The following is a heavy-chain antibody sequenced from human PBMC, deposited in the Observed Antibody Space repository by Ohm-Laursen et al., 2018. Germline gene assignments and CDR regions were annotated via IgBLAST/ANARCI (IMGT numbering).Heavy chain of an antibody. Sequence: SLRLSCTASGFAFSSAYMTWVRQTPGKGLEWISRIKSKADGGTTDYAPPLKDRFTISRDDSKNTLYLQMNSLKTEDTAVYYCSRLYCSSSSCYDYWGQGTLVTVSS. D-gene: IGHD2-2*01. J-gene: IGHJ4*02. CDR2: IKSKADGGTT. V-gene: IGHV3-15*01. CDR1: GFAFSSAY. CDR3: SRLYCSSSSCYDY.